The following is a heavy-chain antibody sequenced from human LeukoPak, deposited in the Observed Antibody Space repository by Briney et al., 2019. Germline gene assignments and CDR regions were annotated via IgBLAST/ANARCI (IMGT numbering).Heavy chain of an antibody. Sequence: GGSLRLSCSVSGFTISSYAMHWVRQAPGKGLEYVSSISSNGKSTYYVDSAKGRFTISRDNSKNTLYLQMSRLRAEDTAVYYCVKDRWVDYWGQGTLVTVSS. CDR1: GFTISSYA. CDR2: ISSNGKST. D-gene: IGHD4-23*01. J-gene: IGHJ4*02. CDR3: VKDRWVDY. V-gene: IGHV3-64D*09.